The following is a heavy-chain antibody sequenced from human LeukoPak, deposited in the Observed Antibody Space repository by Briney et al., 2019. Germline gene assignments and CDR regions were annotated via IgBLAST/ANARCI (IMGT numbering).Heavy chain of an antibody. Sequence: ASVKISCKASGYTFTSYYMHWVRQAPGQGLEWMGIINPSGGSPTYAQKFQGRVTMTRDTSTSTVYMELSSLRSEDTAVYYCARGADGGIVMVITSFDYWGQGTLVTVSS. CDR3: ARGADGGIVMVITSFDY. CDR1: GYTFTSYY. J-gene: IGHJ4*02. D-gene: IGHD3-22*01. V-gene: IGHV1-46*01. CDR2: INPSGGSP.